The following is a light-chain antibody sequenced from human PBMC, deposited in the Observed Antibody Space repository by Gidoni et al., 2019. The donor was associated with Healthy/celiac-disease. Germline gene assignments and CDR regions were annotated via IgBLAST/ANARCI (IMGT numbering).Light chain of an antibody. CDR3: QKYNSGGGFI. Sequence: DIQMTQSPSSLSASVGDRVTITCRASQGISNYLAWYQQKPGKVPKLLIYAASTLQSGVPSRFSGSGSGTDFTLTISSLQPEDVATYYCQKYNSGGGFIFGPGTKVDIK. CDR2: AAS. CDR1: QGISNY. V-gene: IGKV1-27*01. J-gene: IGKJ3*01.